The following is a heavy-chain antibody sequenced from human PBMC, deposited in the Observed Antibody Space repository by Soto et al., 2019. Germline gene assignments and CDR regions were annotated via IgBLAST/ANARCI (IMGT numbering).Heavy chain of an antibody. V-gene: IGHV1-2*04. CDR1: GYTFTGYY. J-gene: IGHJ3*02. CDR2: INPNSGGT. Sequence: ASVKVSCKASGYTFTGYYMHWVRQAPGQGLEWMGWINPNSGGTNYAQKFQGWVTMTRDTSISTAYMELSRLRSDDTAVYYCARGLRYFDWPTDAFDIWGQGTMVTVSS. D-gene: IGHD3-9*01. CDR3: ARGLRYFDWPTDAFDI.